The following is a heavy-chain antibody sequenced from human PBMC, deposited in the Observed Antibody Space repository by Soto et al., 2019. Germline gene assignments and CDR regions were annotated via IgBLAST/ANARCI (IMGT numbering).Heavy chain of an antibody. CDR2: INPSGDST. J-gene: IGHJ4*02. V-gene: IGHV1-46*01. CDR1: GYTFSSYY. D-gene: IGHD2-2*01. CDR3: AKDSGVVVPAAMQATHFDY. Sequence: GASVKVSCKASGYTFSSYYMHWVRQAPGQGLEWMGVINPSGDSTTYAQKFQGRVTMTKDTSTSTLYMELSSLRSEDTAVYYCAKDSGVVVPAAMQATHFDYWGQGTLVTVSS.